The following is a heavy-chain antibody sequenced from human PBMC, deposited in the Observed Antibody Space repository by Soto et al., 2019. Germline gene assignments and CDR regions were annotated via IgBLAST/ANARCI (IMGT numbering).Heavy chain of an antibody. CDR3: VRGLGGHPSVRFAY. V-gene: IGHV3-30-3*01. CDR2: ISYNGNIE. J-gene: IGHJ4*02. D-gene: IGHD3-16*01. CDR1: GFISSPYA. Sequence: GGSLSFSCAASGFISSPYAMRWLSQAPGKCLEWMAVISYNGNIEDYADSVKGRFTISRDNSRDTLYLQMTSLGPDDTAVYYCVRGLGGHPSVRFAYWGQGTLVTVSS.